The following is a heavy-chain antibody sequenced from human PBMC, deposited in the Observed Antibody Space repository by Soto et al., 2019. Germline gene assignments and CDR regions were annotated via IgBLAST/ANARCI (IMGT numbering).Heavy chain of an antibody. J-gene: IGHJ4*02. CDR2: INHSGST. CDR1: GGSFSGYY. Sequence: QVQLQQWGAGLLKPSETLSLTCAVYGGSFSGYYWSWIRQPPGKGLEWIGEINHSGSTNYNPSLKSRFPISVDTSKNHFSLKLSSVTAADTAVYYCARVDPGYCSGGSCPYYFDYWGQGTLVTVSS. V-gene: IGHV4-34*01. D-gene: IGHD2-15*01. CDR3: ARVDPGYCSGGSCPYYFDY.